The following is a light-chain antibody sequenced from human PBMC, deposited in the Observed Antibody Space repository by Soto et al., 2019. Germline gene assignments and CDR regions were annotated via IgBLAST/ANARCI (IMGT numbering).Light chain of an antibody. CDR3: QHYNDWPRT. CDR1: QSVRSH. V-gene: IGKV3-15*01. CDR2: GAS. Sequence: EVVMTQSPATLSVSPGEGATLSCRASQSVRSHLAWYQQKPGQAPSLLIFGASTRATGVPARFSGSESGTEFTLTISSLQSEDVAVYFCQHYNDWPRTFGGGTKVEIK. J-gene: IGKJ4*01.